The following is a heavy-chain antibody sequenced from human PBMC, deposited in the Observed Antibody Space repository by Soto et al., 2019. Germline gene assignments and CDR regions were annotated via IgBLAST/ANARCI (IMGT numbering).Heavy chain of an antibody. CDR3: AREGNLGRWLQPLDF. CDR2: IHYNGNT. D-gene: IGHD5-12*01. J-gene: IGHJ4*02. V-gene: IGHV4-39*07. Sequence: PSETLSLTCTVSGGSISSSSYYWGWIRQPQGKGLEWIGNIHYNGNTKYNPSLKSRVTMSVDTSKNQFSLKLISVTAADTAKYFCAREGNLGRWLQPLDFWGQGTLVTV. CDR1: GGSISSSSYY.